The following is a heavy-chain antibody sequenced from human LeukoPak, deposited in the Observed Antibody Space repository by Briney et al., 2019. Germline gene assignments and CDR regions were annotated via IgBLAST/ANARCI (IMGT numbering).Heavy chain of an antibody. CDR1: GYSFTNYW. V-gene: IGHV5-10-1*01. CDR3: ARTRGYSYGPPFDF. Sequence: GESLKISCKGSGYSFTNYWITWVRQMPGKGLEWMGRIDPSDSYTNYSPSFQGHVTISADKSITIAYLQWSSLKASDTAMYYCARTRGYSYGPPFDFWGQGTLDTVSS. CDR2: IDPSDSYT. D-gene: IGHD5-18*01. J-gene: IGHJ4*02.